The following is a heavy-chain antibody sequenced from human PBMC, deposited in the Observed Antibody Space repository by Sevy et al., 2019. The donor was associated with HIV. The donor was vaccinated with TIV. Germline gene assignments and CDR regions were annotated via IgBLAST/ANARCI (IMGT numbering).Heavy chain of an antibody. Sequence: GGSLRLSCAASGFTVSNAWMSWVRQAPGKGLEWVGRIKSKTDGGTIDYAAPVKGRFSISRDDSKNTLYLQMNSLKIEDTAVYYCASRHYYGSGSYPDSWGQGILVTVSS. V-gene: IGHV3-15*01. CDR3: ASRHYYGSGSYPDS. CDR1: GFTVSNAW. D-gene: IGHD3-10*01. CDR2: IKSKTDGGTI. J-gene: IGHJ4*02.